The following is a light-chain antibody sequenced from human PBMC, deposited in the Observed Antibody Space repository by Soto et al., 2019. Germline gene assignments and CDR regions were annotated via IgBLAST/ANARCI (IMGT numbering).Light chain of an antibody. J-gene: IGKJ1*01. V-gene: IGKV3-20*01. CDR1: QSVSSTY. Sequence: EIVLTQSPGTLSLSPGERATLSCRASQSVSSTYLAWYQHKPGQAPRLLIYGASSRATGIPDRFSGSGSGTDFTLIISRLEPEDFAVYYCQQCGNSFVGFGQGTKVEIK. CDR3: QQCGNSFVG. CDR2: GAS.